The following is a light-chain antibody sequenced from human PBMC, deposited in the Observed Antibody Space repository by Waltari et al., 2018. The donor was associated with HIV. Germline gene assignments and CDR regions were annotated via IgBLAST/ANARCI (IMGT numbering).Light chain of an antibody. CDR1: NIENHA. V-gene: IGLV3-21*02. Sequence: SYVLTQPPSVSVAPGQTARVTCGGSNIENHAVHWYQQRPGQAPVLVVYDDSDRPSGIPERFSGSSSRNTATLTISRVEAGDEADYYCQVWDDSSNHWVFGGGTKLTVL. J-gene: IGLJ3*02. CDR2: DDS. CDR3: QVWDDSSNHWV.